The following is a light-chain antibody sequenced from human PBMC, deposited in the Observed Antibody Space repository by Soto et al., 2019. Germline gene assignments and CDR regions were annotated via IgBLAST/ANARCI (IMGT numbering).Light chain of an antibody. CDR1: SSNIGNGF. CDR2: DNY. CDR3: GTWDGNVRAGV. J-gene: IGLJ2*01. V-gene: IGLV1-51*01. Sequence: QSVLTQPPSVSAAAGQKVTISCSGSSSNIGNGFVSWYQQLPGTAPKLVIYDNYKRPSGIPDRFSGSKSGTSATLGIAGLQTGDEADYYCGTWDGNVRAGVFGGGTKVTVL.